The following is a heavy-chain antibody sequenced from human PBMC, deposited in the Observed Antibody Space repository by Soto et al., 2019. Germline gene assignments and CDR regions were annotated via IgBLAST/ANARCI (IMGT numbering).Heavy chain of an antibody. CDR1: GGFVSSGSYY. J-gene: IGHJ6*02. V-gene: IGHV4-31*11. CDR2: IYYSGST. CDR3: ARDKFLVRYFDWLPSPAPLYYYYYGMDV. Sequence: PSETLSLTCAVYGGFVSSGSYYWSWIRQHPGKGLEWIGYIYYSGSTYYNPSLKSRVTISVDTSKNQFSLKLSSVTAADTAVYYCARDKFLVRYFDWLPSPAPLYYYYYGMDVWGQGTTVTVSS. D-gene: IGHD3-9*01.